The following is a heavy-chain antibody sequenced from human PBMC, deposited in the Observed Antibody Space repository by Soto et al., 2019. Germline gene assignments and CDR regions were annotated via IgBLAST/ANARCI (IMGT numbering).Heavy chain of an antibody. CDR2: MSPNSGNT. J-gene: IGHJ5*01. CDR3: AGGSSGWYDC. V-gene: IGHV1-8*01. CDR1: GYTFTSYD. Sequence: QVQLVQSGAEVKKPGASVKVSCKASGYTFTSYDFNWVRQATGQGLEWVGWMSPNSGNTGYAQKFQGRVTMTRNTTISTVYMELSSLSSEDTAVYYGAGGSSGWYDCWGQGTLVTVSS. D-gene: IGHD6-19*01.